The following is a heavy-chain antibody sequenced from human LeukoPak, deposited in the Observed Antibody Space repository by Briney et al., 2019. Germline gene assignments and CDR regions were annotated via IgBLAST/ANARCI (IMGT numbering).Heavy chain of an antibody. CDR1: GFTVSSNY. CDR3: ARMGYYGLVDDYHSGMDV. D-gene: IGHD3-10*01. Sequence: PGGSLRLSCAVSGFTVSSNYMTWVRQAPGKGLEWVSVIYSYGNTYYADSVKGRYTISRDNSKNMLDLQMNSLRAEDTAVYYCARMGYYGLVDDYHSGMDVWGQGTTVTVSS. J-gene: IGHJ6*02. CDR2: IYSYGNT. V-gene: IGHV3-66*01.